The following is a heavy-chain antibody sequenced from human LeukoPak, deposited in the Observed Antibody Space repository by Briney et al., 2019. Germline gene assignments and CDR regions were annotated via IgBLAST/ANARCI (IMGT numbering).Heavy chain of an antibody. D-gene: IGHD2-2*02. Sequence: GESLKISCKGSGYSFTSYWIGWVRQMPAKGLEWMGIIYPGDSDTRYNPSFQGQVTISADKSISTAYLQWSSLKASDTAMYYCARRGYCSSSTCYTLAYWGQGTLVTVSS. CDR1: GYSFTSYW. CDR3: ARRGYCSSSTCYTLAY. J-gene: IGHJ4*02. CDR2: IYPGDSDT. V-gene: IGHV5-51*01.